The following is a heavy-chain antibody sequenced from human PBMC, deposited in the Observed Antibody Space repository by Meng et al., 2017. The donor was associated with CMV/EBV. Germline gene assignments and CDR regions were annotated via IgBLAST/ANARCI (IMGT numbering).Heavy chain of an antibody. CDR3: ARTGGWYSFDY. CDR2: INSDGSST. Sequence: GESLKISCAASGFTFSSYWMHWVRQAPGKGLVWVSRINSDGSSTSYADSVKGRFTISRDNAKNTLYLQMNSLRAEDTAVYYCARTGGWYSFDYWGQRTLVTVSS. V-gene: IGHV3-74*01. D-gene: IGHD6-19*01. J-gene: IGHJ4*02. CDR1: GFTFSSYW.